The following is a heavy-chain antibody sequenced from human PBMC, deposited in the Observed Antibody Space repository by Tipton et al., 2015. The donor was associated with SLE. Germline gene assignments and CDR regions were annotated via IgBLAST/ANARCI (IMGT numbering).Heavy chain of an antibody. J-gene: IGHJ4*02. D-gene: IGHD3-22*01. CDR2: IYYSGTT. Sequence: TLSLTCNVSGVSISKYYWSWIRQPPVKGLEWIGYIYYSGTTNYNPSLKRRVTISVDTSKNQFSLKVKSLTAADTAVYYCARVGKYTDSDGYYLYYFDYWGQGTLVTVSS. V-gene: IGHV4-59*01. CDR3: ARVGKYTDSDGYYLYYFDY. CDR1: GVSISKYY.